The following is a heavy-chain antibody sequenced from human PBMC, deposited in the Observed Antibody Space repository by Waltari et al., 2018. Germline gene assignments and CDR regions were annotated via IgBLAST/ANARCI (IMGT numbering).Heavy chain of an antibody. CDR1: GFTFSSYS. J-gene: IGHJ4*02. CDR3: AKGLGQYSSWCFDY. Sequence: EVQLVESGGGLVKPGGSLRLSCAASGFTFSSYSMTWFRQAPGKGLEWVSSISSSSSYIYYADSVKGRFTISRDNDKNSLYLQMNSMRAEDTAVYYCAKGLGQYSSWCFDYWGQGTLVTVSS. V-gene: IGHV3-21*04. D-gene: IGHD6-13*01. CDR2: ISSSSSYI.